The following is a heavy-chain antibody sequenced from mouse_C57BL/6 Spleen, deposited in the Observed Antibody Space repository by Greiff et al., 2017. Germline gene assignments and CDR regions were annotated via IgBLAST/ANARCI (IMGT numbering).Heavy chain of an antibody. Sequence: VQLVESGAELVKPGASVKISCKASGYAFSSYWMNWVKQRPGTGLEWIGQIYPGDGDTNYNGKFKGKATLTVDKSSSTAYMQLSSLTSEDSAVYFCARGSGTGYYFDYWGQGTTLTVSS. CDR2: IYPGDGDT. D-gene: IGHD4-1*01. CDR3: ARGSGTGYYFDY. V-gene: IGHV1-80*01. CDR1: GYAFSSYW. J-gene: IGHJ2*01.